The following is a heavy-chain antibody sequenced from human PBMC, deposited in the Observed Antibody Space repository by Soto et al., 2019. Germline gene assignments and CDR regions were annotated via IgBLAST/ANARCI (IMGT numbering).Heavy chain of an antibody. CDR3: ARAVPAVRGVIGYYMDV. V-gene: IGHV1-2*04. D-gene: IGHD3-10*01. Sequence: ASVKVSCKASGYTFTGYYMHWVRQAPGQGLEWMGWINPNSGGTNYAQKFQGWVTMTRDTSISTAYVELSRLRSDDTAVYYCARAVPAVRGVIGYYMDVWGKGTTVTVSS. CDR1: GYTFTGYY. CDR2: INPNSGGT. J-gene: IGHJ6*03.